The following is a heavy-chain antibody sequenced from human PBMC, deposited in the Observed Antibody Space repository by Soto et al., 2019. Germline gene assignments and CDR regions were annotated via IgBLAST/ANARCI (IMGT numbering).Heavy chain of an antibody. V-gene: IGHV3-11*01. Sequence: LRLSCTASGFTFGDYAMSWIRQAPGKGLERVSYISSSGSTIYYADSVKGRFTISRDNAKNSLYLQMNSLRAEDTAVYYCARAGTDYYDSSGYSDAFDIWGQGTMVTVSS. CDR3: ARAGTDYYDSSGYSDAFDI. J-gene: IGHJ3*02. D-gene: IGHD3-22*01. CDR1: GFTFGDYA. CDR2: ISSSGSTI.